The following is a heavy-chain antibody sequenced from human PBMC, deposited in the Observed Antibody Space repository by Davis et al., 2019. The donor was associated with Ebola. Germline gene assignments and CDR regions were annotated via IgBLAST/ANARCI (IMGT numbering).Heavy chain of an antibody. Sequence: GESLKISCAASGFTFSSYSMNWVRQAPGKGLEWVSYISSSSSTIYYADSVKGRFTISRDNAKNSLYLQMNSLRAEDTAVYYCVRGAIAAAGTPFDPWGQGTLVTVSS. V-gene: IGHV3-48*04. CDR1: GFTFSSYS. D-gene: IGHD6-13*01. J-gene: IGHJ5*02. CDR2: ISSSSSTI. CDR3: VRGAIAAAGTPFDP.